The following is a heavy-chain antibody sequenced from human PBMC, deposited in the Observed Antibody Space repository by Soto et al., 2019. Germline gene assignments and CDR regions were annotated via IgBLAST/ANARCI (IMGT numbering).Heavy chain of an antibody. Sequence: PGGSLRLSFAASGFTFSSYGMPWVRQDPGKGLEWVAVISYDGSNKYYADSVKGRFTISRDNSKNTLYLQMNSLRAEDTAVYYCAKDGVYCSSTSCYKYYYYYGMDVWGQGTTVTVSS. J-gene: IGHJ6*02. CDR2: ISYDGSNK. CDR3: AKDGVYCSSTSCYKYYYYYGMDV. CDR1: GFTFSSYG. D-gene: IGHD2-2*01. V-gene: IGHV3-30*18.